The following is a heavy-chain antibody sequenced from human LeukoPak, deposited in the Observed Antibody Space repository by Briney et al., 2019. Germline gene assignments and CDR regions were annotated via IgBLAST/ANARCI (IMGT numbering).Heavy chain of an antibody. CDR3: ARHSGIGSSTSLNLYYFDY. CDR1: GGSISSYY. Sequence: SETLSLTCTVSGGSISSYYWSWIRQPPGKGLEWIGYICTSGSTNYNPSLKSRVTISVDTSKNQFSLKLSSVTAADTAVYYCARHSGIGSSTSLNLYYFDYWGQGTLVTVSS. V-gene: IGHV4-4*09. D-gene: IGHD2-2*01. CDR2: ICTSGST. J-gene: IGHJ4*02.